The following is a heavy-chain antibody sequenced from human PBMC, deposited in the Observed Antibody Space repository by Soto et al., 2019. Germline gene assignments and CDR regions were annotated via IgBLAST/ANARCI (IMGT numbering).Heavy chain of an antibody. CDR1: GFTFSSYW. Sequence: PGESLTPSCPAAGFTFSSYWMSWVRQAPGKGLEWVANITISRDNAKNSLYLQMNSLRAEDTAVYYCARDRPVVVPAASSMDVWGQGTTVTVSS. V-gene: IGHV3-7*01. J-gene: IGHJ6*02. D-gene: IGHD2-2*01. CDR3: ARDRPVVVPAASSMDV.